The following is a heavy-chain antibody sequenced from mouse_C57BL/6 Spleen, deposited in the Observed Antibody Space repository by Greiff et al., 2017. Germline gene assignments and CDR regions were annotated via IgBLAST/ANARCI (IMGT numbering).Heavy chain of an antibody. Sequence: EVTLMESEGGLVQPGSSMKLSCTASGFTFSDYYMAWVRQVPEKGLEWVANINYDGSSTYYLDSLKSRFIISRDNAKNILYLQMSSLKSEDTATYYCARVRYAMDYWGQGTSVTVSS. CDR1: GFTFSDYY. CDR3: ARVRYAMDY. V-gene: IGHV5-16*01. CDR2: INYDGSST. J-gene: IGHJ4*01.